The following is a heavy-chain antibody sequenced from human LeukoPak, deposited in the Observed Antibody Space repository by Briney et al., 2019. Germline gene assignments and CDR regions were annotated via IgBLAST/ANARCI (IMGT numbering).Heavy chain of an antibody. Sequence: PSETLSLTCAVSGYSISSGYYWGWIRQPPGKGLEWMGSIYHSGSTYYNPSLKSRVTISVDTSKNQFSLKLSSVTAADTAVYYCARVRPRGRNDAFDIWGQGTMVTVSS. CDR1: GYSISSGYY. CDR2: IYHSGST. D-gene: IGHD3-16*01. J-gene: IGHJ3*02. V-gene: IGHV4-38-2*01. CDR3: ARVRPRGRNDAFDI.